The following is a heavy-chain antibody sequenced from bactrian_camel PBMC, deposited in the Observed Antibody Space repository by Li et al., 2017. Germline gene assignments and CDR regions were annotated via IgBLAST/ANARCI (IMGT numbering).Heavy chain of an antibody. Sequence: HVQLVESGGGLVQPGGSLRLSCVASGFAFTDYAINWVRQAPGKGLEWVSSIYTSANSTYYADSVKGRFTISRDNAKSTVNLQMNALRTEETALYHCATDPYNDYLGEYSYWGQGTQVTVS. CDR3: ATDPYNDYLGEYSY. D-gene: IGHD4*01. V-gene: IGHV3-2*01. CDR1: GFAFTDYA. J-gene: IGHJ4*01. CDR2: IYTSANST.